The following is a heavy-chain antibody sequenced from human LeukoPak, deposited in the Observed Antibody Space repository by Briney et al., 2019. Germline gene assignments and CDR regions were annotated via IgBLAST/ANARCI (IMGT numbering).Heavy chain of an antibody. Sequence: GRSLRLSCAASGFSFSSYGMHWVRQAPGKGLQWVSYISSSSSTIYYADSVKGRFTISRDNAQNSVYLQMNSLRDEDTAVYYCARVGELDYWGQGTLVTVSS. V-gene: IGHV3-48*02. J-gene: IGHJ4*02. CDR3: ARVGELDY. CDR2: ISSSSSTI. CDR1: GFSFSSYG. D-gene: IGHD1-26*01.